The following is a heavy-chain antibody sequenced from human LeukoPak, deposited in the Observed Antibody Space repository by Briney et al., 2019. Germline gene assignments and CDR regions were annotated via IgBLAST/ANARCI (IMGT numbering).Heavy chain of an antibody. Sequence: GGSLRLSCAASGFTFSTYAMHWVRQAPGKGLEWVAVISYDGSNKYYADSVKGRFAISRDNSKNTLYLRMNSLRAEDTAVYYCAARDYGGSSGIWGQGTMVTVSS. V-gene: IGHV3-30*03. CDR2: ISYDGSNK. CDR1: GFTFSTYA. J-gene: IGHJ3*02. CDR3: AARDYGGSSGI. D-gene: IGHD4-23*01.